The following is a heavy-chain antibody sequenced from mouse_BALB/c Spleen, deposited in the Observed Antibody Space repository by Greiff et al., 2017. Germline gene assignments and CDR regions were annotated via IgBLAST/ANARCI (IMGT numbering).Heavy chain of an antibody. V-gene: IGHV5-6-5*01. CDR2: ISSGGST. CDR3: ARGGGSGNYYAMDY. CDR1: GFTFSSYA. Sequence: EVKLVESGGGLVKPGGSLKLSCAASGFTFSSYAMSWVRQTPGKRLEWVASISSGGSTSYPDSVKGRFTISRDNARNILYLQMSSLRSEDTAMYYCARGGGSGNYYAMDYWGQGTSVTVSS. D-gene: IGHD1-1*01. J-gene: IGHJ4*01.